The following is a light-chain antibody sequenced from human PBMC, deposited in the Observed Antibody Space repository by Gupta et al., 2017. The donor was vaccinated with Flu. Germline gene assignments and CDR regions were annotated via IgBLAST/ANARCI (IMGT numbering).Light chain of an antibody. J-gene: IGKJ1*01. V-gene: IGKV3-20*01. CDR3: QQYVDSPWT. Sequence: EIVLTQSPDTLSLSLGERATLSCKASQSVSSSYLAWYQQNPGQAPTLLIYGTTNRAIGIPDRFSGRGSGTDFALIISRLEPEDFAVYYCQQYVDSPWTFGQGTKVEIK. CDR2: GTT. CDR1: QSVSSSY.